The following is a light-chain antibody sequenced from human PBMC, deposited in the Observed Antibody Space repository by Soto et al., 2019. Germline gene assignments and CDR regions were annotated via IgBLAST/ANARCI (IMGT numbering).Light chain of an antibody. V-gene: IGLV2-14*01. Sequence: QSALTQPASVSGSPGQSITISCTGTSNDVGGYNFVSWYQQHPGKAPKLMIYSVTNRPSGVSNRFSGSKSGNTASLTISGLQAEDEADYYCSSYTSSSTLVLGGGTQLTVL. CDR1: SNDVGGYNF. CDR2: SVT. CDR3: SSYTSSSTLV. J-gene: IGLJ2*01.